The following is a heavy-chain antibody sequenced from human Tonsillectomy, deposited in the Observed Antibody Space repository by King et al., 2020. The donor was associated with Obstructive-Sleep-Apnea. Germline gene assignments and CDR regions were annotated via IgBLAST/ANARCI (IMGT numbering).Heavy chain of an antibody. CDR3: ARAPYGSGIIDWLDP. Sequence: QLQESGPGLVKPSETLSLTCTVSGGSISTYYWNWIRQPPGKGLEWIGYIYYSGSTNYNPSLKSRVTIPVDTSKNQFSLKLTSVTAADTAVYYCARAPYGSGIIDWLDPWGQGTLVTVSS. D-gene: IGHD3-10*01. CDR2: IYYSGST. J-gene: IGHJ5*02. CDR1: GGSISTYY. V-gene: IGHV4-59*01.